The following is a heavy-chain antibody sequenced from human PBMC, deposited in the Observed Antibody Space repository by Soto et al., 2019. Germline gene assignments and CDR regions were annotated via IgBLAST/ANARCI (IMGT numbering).Heavy chain of an antibody. CDR2: ISSTTNYI. CDR3: ARESEDLTSNFDY. Sequence: EVQLVESGGGLVKPGGSLRLSCAASGFTFTRYSMNWVRQPPGKGLRRLSSISSTTNYIYYGDSMKGRFTISRDNAKNSLYLEMNSLRAEDTAVYYCARESEDLTSNFDYWGQGTLVTVSS. V-gene: IGHV3-21*06. J-gene: IGHJ4*02. CDR1: GFTFTRYS.